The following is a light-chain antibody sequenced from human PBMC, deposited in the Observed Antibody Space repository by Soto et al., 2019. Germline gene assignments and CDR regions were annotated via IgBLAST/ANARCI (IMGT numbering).Light chain of an antibody. Sequence: DIHMTQSPSPLSASVGDRVTITCRASQSISSWLAWYQQKPGKAPKLLIYDASSLESGVPSRFSVSGSGTDFTLTISSLQPEDFATYYCQEAYSFPVTFGLGTRLEI. CDR3: QEAYSFPVT. V-gene: IGKV1-5*01. J-gene: IGKJ5*01. CDR2: DAS. CDR1: QSISSW.